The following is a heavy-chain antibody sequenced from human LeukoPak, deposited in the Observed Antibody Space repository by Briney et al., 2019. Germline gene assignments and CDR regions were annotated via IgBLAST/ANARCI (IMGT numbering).Heavy chain of an antibody. V-gene: IGHV3-7*01. D-gene: IGHD3-3*01. J-gene: IGHJ6*03. CDR1: GFTFSSYW. CDR3: ARAYDSWSGYKGYYMDV. CDR2: IKQDGSEK. Sequence: GGSLRLSCAASGFTFSSYWMSWVRQAPGKGLEWVANIKQDGSEKYYVDSVKGRFTISRDNAKNSLYLQMNSLRAEDTAVYYCARAYDSWSGYKGYYMDVWGKGTTVTVSS.